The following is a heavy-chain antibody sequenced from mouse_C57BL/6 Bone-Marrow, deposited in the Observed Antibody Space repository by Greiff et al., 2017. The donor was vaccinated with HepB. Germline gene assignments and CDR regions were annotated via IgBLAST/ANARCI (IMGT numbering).Heavy chain of an antibody. CDR3: ARSYYGSRDWYFDV. Sequence: VHLVESGPELVKPGASVKISCKASGYSFTSYYIHWVKQRPGQGLEWIGWIYPGSGNTKYNEKFKGKATLTADTSSSTAYMQLSSLTSEDSAVYYCARSYYGSRDWYFDVWGTGTTVTVSS. CDR2: IYPGSGNT. CDR1: GYSFTSYY. V-gene: IGHV1-66*01. J-gene: IGHJ1*03. D-gene: IGHD1-1*01.